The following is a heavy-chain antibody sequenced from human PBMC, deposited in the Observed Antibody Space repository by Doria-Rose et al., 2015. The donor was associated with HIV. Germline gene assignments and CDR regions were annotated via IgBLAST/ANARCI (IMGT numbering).Heavy chain of an antibody. Sequence: PGQGLEWMGGIIPILDTTNYAQNFQGRVTITADESTSTAYMELSSLRSEDTAVYFCARVPRGGTALVTYFDYWGQGTLVTVS. CDR2: IIPILDTT. CDR3: ARVPRGGTALVTYFDY. J-gene: IGHJ4*02. V-gene: IGHV1-69*01. D-gene: IGHD5-18*01.